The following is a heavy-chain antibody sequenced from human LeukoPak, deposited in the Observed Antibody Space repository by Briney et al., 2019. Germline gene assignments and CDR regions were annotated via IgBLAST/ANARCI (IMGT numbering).Heavy chain of an antibody. D-gene: IGHD4-11*01. V-gene: IGHV3-33*06. Sequence: PGGSLRVSPAASGFIFNHDVRHWVRQAPGKGLEWVAVIWSDKSNRFYADSVRGRFTISRDDSRNTVYLQMERMTAEDTAIYYCAKDAQRGFDYSSSIEYWGQGALVTVAS. CDR2: IWSDKSNR. CDR1: GFIFNHDV. CDR3: AKDAQRGFDYSSSIEY. J-gene: IGHJ4*02.